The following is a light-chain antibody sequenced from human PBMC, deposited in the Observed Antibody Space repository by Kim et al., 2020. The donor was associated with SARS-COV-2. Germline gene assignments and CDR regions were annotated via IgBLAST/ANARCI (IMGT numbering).Light chain of an antibody. CDR3: QQHHIWPIT. CDR1: QSVTTN. Sequence: EIVMTQSPATLSVSPGERATLSCRASQSVTTNLAWFQQKPGQAPRLLIYGVSNRATDVPARFSGSGSGTEFTLTISSLQPEDFAVYYCQQHHIWPITFGGGTKVDIK. CDR2: GVS. V-gene: IGKV3-15*01. J-gene: IGKJ4*01.